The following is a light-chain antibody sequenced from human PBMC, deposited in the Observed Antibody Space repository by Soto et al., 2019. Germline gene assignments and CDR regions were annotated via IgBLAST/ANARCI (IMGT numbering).Light chain of an antibody. CDR2: GAS. CDR3: QQFAASPRT. Sequence: EIVLTQSPGTLSLSPGERATLSCRASQSVTSSSLAWYQQKPGQAPRLLIGASTRATGIPDRFSDSGSGTDFTLTISRLEPEDFAVYYCQQFAASPRTFGQGTKVDIK. CDR1: QSVTSSS. J-gene: IGKJ1*01. V-gene: IGKV3-20*01.